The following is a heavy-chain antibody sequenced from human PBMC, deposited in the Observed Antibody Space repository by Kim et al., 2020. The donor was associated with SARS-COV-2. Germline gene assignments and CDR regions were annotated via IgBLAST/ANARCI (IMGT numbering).Heavy chain of an antibody. V-gene: IGHV4-59*01. D-gene: IGHD6-19*01. Sequence: SRKSRVTISVDTSKNQFSLKLSSVTAADTAVYYCAGWIDAVAGPLNWFDPWGQGTLVTVSS. CDR3: AGWIDAVAGPLNWFDP. J-gene: IGHJ5*02.